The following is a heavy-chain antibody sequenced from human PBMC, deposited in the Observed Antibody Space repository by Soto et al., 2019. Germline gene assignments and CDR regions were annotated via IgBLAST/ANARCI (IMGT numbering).Heavy chain of an antibody. D-gene: IGHD5-12*01. CDR2: ISVFDDSI. CDR3: ARDARLLVANFY. Sequence: QVQMVQSGAEVKRPGTSVRVSCKTSGYTFTNYGISWVRQAPGQGLEYLGWISVFDDSISYSPKFQGRVSMTTDTSTSTAYMELRSLRSDDTAVYYCARDARLLVANFYWGQGTLVTVSS. J-gene: IGHJ4*02. CDR1: GYTFTNYG. V-gene: IGHV1-18*04.